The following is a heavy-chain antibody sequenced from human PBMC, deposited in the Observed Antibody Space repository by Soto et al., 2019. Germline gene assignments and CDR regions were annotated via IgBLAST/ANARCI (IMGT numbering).Heavy chain of an antibody. V-gene: IGHV4-61*01. J-gene: IGHJ5*02. CDR2: IYYSGST. CDR3: ARVRSSSSLRRNWFDP. Sequence: SETLSLTCTVSGGSVSSGSYYWSWIRQPPGKGLEWIGYIYYSGSTNYNPSLKSRVTISVDTSKNQFSLKLSSVTAADTAVYYCARVRSSSSLRRNWFDPWGQGTLVTVSS. D-gene: IGHD6-6*01. CDR1: GGSVSSGSYY.